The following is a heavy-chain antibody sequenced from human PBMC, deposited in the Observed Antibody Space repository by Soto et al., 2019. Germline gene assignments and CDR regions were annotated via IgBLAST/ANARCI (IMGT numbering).Heavy chain of an antibody. V-gene: IGHV1-46*01. CDR2: INPSGGST. CDR1: GYTFTSYY. J-gene: IGHJ6*02. CDR3: ARARSVVPAVTMALRYGMDV. D-gene: IGHD2-2*01. Sequence: ASVKVSCKASGYTFTSYYMHWVRQAPGQGLEWMGIINPSGGSTSYAQKFQGRVTMTRDTSTSTVYMELSSLRSKDTAVYYCARARSVVPAVTMALRYGMDVWGQGTTVTVSS.